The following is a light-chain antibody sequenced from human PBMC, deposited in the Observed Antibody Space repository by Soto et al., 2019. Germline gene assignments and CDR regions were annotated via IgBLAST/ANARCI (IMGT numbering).Light chain of an antibody. CDR2: DVT. CDR3: CSYAGRYTYI. Sequence: QSVLTQPRSVSGSPGQSVTISCTGSYSDVGTFYFVSWYQQYPGKGPKLIIYDVTERPSGVPDRFSGSKSGNTAPLTISGLQAEDEADYYCCSYAGRYTYIFGSGTKVTVL. V-gene: IGLV2-11*01. J-gene: IGLJ1*01. CDR1: YSDVGTFYF.